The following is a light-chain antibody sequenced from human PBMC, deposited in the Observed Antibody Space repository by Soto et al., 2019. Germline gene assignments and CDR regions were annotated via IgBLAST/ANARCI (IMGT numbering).Light chain of an antibody. J-gene: IGKJ4*01. Sequence: IVMTQSPATLSVAPGERVTFSCRASQGISRKVAWYQHKPGQAPRLLISGASTGATGIPARFSGSGSGTEFTLTISSLQSEDFAVYYCQHYNNWLGTFGGGTKVDIK. V-gene: IGKV3-15*01. CDR3: QHYNNWLGT. CDR2: GAS. CDR1: QGISRK.